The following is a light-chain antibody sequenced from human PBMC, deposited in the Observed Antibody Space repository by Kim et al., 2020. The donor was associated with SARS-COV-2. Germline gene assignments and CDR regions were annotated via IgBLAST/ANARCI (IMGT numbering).Light chain of an antibody. V-gene: IGLV1-40*01. J-gene: IGLJ1*01. CDR3: QSYDSSLSGYV. CDR1: SSNFGAGYD. Sequence: QSVLTQPPSVSGAPGQRVTISCTGSSSNFGAGYDVNWYQHFPRTAPKLLIYGNSIRPSGVPDRFSGSKSDTSASLAITGLQAEDETDYYCQSYDSSLSGYVFGTGTKVTVL. CDR2: GNS.